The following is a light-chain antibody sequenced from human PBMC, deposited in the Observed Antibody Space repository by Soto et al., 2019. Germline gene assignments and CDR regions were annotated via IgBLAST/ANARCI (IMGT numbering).Light chain of an antibody. CDR2: GAS. CDR3: QEYGSSRT. CDR1: PSVSSSY. V-gene: IGKV3-20*01. J-gene: IGKJ1*01. Sequence: EIVLTQSPGTLFLSPGERATLSCRASPSVSSSYLAWYQQKPGQAPRLLIYGASSRATGIPDRFSGSGSGTDFTLTISRLEPEDFAVYYCQEYGSSRTFGLGTKVEIK.